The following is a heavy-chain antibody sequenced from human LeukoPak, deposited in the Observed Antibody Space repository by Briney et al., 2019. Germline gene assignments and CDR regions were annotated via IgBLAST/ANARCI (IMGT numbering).Heavy chain of an antibody. J-gene: IGHJ6*02. CDR1: GFDISTYN. Sequence: GGSLRLSCSASGFDISTYNSKWVRQAPGKGLEWVSSISTRSTYKYYVDSVKGRFTISRDNANNSLYLQMDNLRAEDTAAYFCARPLRPLGYFYGMDVWGPGTTVIVSS. V-gene: IGHV3-21*01. D-gene: IGHD2-15*01. CDR2: ISTRSTYK. CDR3: ARPLRPLGYFYGMDV.